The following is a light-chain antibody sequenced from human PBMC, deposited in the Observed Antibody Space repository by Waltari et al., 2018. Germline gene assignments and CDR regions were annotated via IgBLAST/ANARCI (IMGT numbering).Light chain of an antibody. CDR1: QTILDNATKSNY. Sequence: DFVMTQSPDSLAVSLGERATINCSSSQTILDNATKSNYLAWYQHKPGQPPKLLISWASARESGVPDRFTGSGSGTDFTLTISSLQAEDVAMYYCQQYYSTPRTFGQGTKVEVK. V-gene: IGKV4-1*01. J-gene: IGKJ1*01. CDR2: WAS. CDR3: QQYYSTPRT.